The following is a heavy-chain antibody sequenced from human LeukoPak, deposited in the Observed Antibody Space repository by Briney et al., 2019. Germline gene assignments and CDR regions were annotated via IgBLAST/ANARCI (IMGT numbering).Heavy chain of an antibody. CDR1: GFTFSSYD. CDR2: IGGGGTP. J-gene: IGHJ6*03. V-gene: IGHV3-23*01. Sequence: PGGSLRLSCAASGFTFSSYDMSWVRQAPGRGLEWVSAIGGGGTPYYADSVKGRFTISRDNSKNTLYLQMNNLRVEDTAIYYCAKGDYGYYYYMDVWGKGTTVTVSS. D-gene: IGHD4-17*01. CDR3: AKGDYGYYYYMDV.